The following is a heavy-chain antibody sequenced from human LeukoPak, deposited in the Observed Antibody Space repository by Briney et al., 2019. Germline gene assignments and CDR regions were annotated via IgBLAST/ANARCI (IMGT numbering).Heavy chain of an antibody. Sequence: PGGSLRLSCAASGFTFSSYWMSWVRQAPGKGLEWVANIKQDGSEKYYVDSVKGRFTISRDNAKNSLYLQMNSLRAEDTAVYYCARVRDSSGYYIIDYWGQGTLVTVSS. V-gene: IGHV3-7*01. J-gene: IGHJ4*02. CDR2: IKQDGSEK. CDR1: GFTFSSYW. D-gene: IGHD3-22*01. CDR3: ARVRDSSGYYIIDY.